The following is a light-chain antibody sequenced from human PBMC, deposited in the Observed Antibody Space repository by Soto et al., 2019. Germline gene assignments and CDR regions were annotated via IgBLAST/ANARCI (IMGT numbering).Light chain of an antibody. CDR2: AAS. CDR1: QSVSSNY. V-gene: IGKV3-20*01. J-gene: IGKJ1*01. CDR3: QQYNSYSPT. Sequence: EIVLTQSPGTLSLSPGERATLSCRASQSVSSNYLAWFQQKPGQAPRLLIYAASSRATGIPDRFSGSGSGTDFTLTISSLQPDDFATYYCQQYNSYSPTFGQGTKVEIK.